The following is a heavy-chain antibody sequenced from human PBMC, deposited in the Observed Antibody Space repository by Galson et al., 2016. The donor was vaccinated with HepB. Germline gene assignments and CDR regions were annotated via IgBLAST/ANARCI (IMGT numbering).Heavy chain of an antibody. V-gene: IGHV3-33*08. D-gene: IGHD3-16*01. CDR3: ARDDYFRLGY. CDR2: IWADGGNK. CDR1: GFTFSSYA. Sequence: SLRLSCAASGFTFSSYAMSWVCQAPGKGLECVAVIWADGGNKYYVDSVKGRFTISRDNAKNSLYLEMNSLRDEDTAVYYCARDDYFRLGYWGQGTLVTVSS. J-gene: IGHJ4*02.